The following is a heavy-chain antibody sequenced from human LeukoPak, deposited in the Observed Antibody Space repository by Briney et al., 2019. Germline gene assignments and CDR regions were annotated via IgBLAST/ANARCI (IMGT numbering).Heavy chain of an antibody. Sequence: SETLSLTCTVSGGSISSYYWSWIRQPPGKGLEWIGYIHYSGSTNYNPSLKSRVTISVDTSKNQFSLKLSSVTAADTAVYYCASRYSGSSDAFDIWGQGTMVTVSS. CDR2: IHYSGST. CDR3: ASRYSGSSDAFDI. J-gene: IGHJ3*02. CDR1: GGSISSYY. D-gene: IGHD1-26*01. V-gene: IGHV4-59*01.